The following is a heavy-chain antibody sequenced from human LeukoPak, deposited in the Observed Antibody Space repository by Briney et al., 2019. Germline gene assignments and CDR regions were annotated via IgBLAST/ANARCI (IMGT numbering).Heavy chain of an antibody. D-gene: IGHD3-10*01. CDR1: GYSISSGYY. Sequence: SETLSLTCTVSGYSISSGYYWGWIRQPPGKGLEWIGSIYHSGSTYYNPSLKSRVTISVDTSKNQFSLKLSSVTAADTAVYYCASFIYYYYMDVWGKGTTVTISS. V-gene: IGHV4-38-2*02. CDR3: ASFIYYYYMDV. J-gene: IGHJ6*03. CDR2: IYHSGST.